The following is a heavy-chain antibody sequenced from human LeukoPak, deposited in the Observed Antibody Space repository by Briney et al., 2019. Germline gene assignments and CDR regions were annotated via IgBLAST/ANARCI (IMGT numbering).Heavy chain of an antibody. CDR1: GGTFSSYS. Sequence: ASVKVSCKASGGTFSSYSISWVRQAPGQGLEWMGGIIPIFGTANYAQKFQGRVTITADESTSTAYMELSSLRSEDTAVYYCARSKALRLDDIYYWGQGTLVTVSS. V-gene: IGHV1-69*13. J-gene: IGHJ4*02. CDR2: IIPIFGTA. CDR3: ARSKALRLDDIYY. D-gene: IGHD3-9*01.